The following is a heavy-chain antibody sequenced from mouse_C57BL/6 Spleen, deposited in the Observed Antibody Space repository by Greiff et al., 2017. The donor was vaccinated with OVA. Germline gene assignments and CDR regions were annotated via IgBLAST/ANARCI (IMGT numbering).Heavy chain of an antibody. CDR2: IDPENGDT. CDR3: TKGGSSYEGFAY. CDR1: GFNIKDDY. V-gene: IGHV14-4*01. Sequence: VQLQQSGAELVRPGASVKLSCTASGFNIKDDYMHWVKQRPEQGLEWIGWIDPENGDTEYASKFQGKATITADTSSNTAYLQLSSLTSEDTAVYYCTKGGSSYEGFAYWGQGTLVTVSA. J-gene: IGHJ3*01. D-gene: IGHD1-1*01.